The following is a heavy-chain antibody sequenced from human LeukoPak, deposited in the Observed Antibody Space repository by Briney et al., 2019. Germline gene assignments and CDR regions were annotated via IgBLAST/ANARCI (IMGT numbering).Heavy chain of an antibody. Sequence: GRSLILSCAASGFTFSSYWMHWVRHAPGKGLVWVSRINSDGTYTAYADSVKGRFTISRDNAKNTLFLQMNGLRDDDTAVYYCARVGYGNGWVGNYWGQGTLVSVSS. D-gene: IGHD6-19*01. J-gene: IGHJ4*02. CDR2: INSDGTYT. V-gene: IGHV3-74*01. CDR3: ARVGYGNGWVGNY. CDR1: GFTFSSYW.